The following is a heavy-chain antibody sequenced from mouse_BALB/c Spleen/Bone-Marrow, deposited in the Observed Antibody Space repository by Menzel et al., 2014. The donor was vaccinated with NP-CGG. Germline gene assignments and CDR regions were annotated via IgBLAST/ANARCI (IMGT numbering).Heavy chain of an antibody. J-gene: IGHJ1*01. CDR1: GFTFSSFG. D-gene: IGHD4-1*01. V-gene: IGHV5-17*02. CDR2: ISSGSTAI. Sequence: EVKLVESGGGLVQPGGSRKLSCAASGFTFSSFGMHWVRQAPEKGLEWVAYISSGSTAIFYADTVKGRFTISRDNPKNTLFLQMTSLRSEDTAMYYCTRGGNWDDFDVWGAGTTVTVSP. CDR3: TRGGNWDDFDV.